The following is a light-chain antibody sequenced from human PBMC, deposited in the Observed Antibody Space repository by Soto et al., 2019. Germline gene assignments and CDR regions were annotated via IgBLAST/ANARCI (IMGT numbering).Light chain of an antibody. Sequence: DIQTTQSPSSLSASVGDRVTITCRTSDNIAKYLNWYQRKPGQVPKLLIVAASRLQSGVPTRFSGSGSGTDFTLTINNLQPEDFATYYCQQSYSAPPWTFGQGTKVEVK. V-gene: IGKV1-39*01. CDR2: AAS. CDR1: DNIAKY. J-gene: IGKJ1*01. CDR3: QQSYSAPPWT.